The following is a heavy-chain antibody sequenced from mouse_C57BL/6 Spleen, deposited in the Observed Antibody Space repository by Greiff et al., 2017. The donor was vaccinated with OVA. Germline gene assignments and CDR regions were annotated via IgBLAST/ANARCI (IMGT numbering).Heavy chain of an antibody. CDR1: GYTFTNYW. D-gene: IGHD2-4*01. V-gene: IGHV1-63*01. Sequence: QVQLQQSGAELVRPGPSVKMSCKASGYTFTNYWIGWAKQRPGHGLEWIGDIYPGGGYTNYNEKFKGKATLTADKSSSTAYMQFSSLTSEDSAIYYCARRDYDYDDYYAMDYWGQGTSVTVSS. CDR3: ARRDYDYDDYYAMDY. CDR2: IYPGGGYT. J-gene: IGHJ4*01.